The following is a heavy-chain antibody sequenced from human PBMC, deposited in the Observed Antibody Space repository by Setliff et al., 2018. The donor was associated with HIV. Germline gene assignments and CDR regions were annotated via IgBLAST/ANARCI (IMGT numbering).Heavy chain of an antibody. CDR3: TREGRGDPAMATTRIDY. CDR1: GDSISSGSYF. CDR2: IYYTGFA. V-gene: IGHV4-39*02. D-gene: IGHD1-1*01. Sequence: LSLTCSVSGDSISSGSYFWGWIRQTPGKGLEWIRNIYYTGFAYYNPSLKSRVTISLDTSKTHFFLNLTSVTDADTAVYFCTREGRGDPAMATTRIDYWGQGKLVTVSS. J-gene: IGHJ4*02.